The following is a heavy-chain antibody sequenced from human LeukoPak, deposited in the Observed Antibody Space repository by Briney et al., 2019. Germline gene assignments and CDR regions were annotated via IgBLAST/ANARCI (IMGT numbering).Heavy chain of an antibody. CDR1: GFTFSSYV. CDR3: AKVLGRPKNREDILTGYWLVTSYYYMDV. D-gene: IGHD3-9*01. V-gene: IGHV3-23*01. J-gene: IGHJ6*03. CDR2: INGRGDTT. Sequence: GGSLRLSCAASGFTFSSYVMNWVRQAPGKGLEWVSTINGRGDTTYYADSVKGRFTISRDNSKNTLYLQMNSLRAEDTAVYYCAKVLGRPKNREDILTGYWLVTSYYYMDVWGKGTTVTISS.